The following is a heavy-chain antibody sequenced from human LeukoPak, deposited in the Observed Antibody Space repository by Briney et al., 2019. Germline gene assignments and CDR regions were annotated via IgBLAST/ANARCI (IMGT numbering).Heavy chain of an antibody. CDR3: AKRGRIIAAAGYYFDY. CDR2: IKKDGSEK. CDR1: GFTFSSYW. D-gene: IGHD6-13*01. J-gene: IGHJ4*02. V-gene: IGHV3-7*01. Sequence: GGSLRLSCAASGFTFSSYWMSWVRQAPGKGLEWVANIKKDGSEKYYVDSVKGRFTISRDNAKKSLYLQMNSLRAEDTAVYYCAKRGRIIAAAGYYFDYWGQGTLVTVSS.